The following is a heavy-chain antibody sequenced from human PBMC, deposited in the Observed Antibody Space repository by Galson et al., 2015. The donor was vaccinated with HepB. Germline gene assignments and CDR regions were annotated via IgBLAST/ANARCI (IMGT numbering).Heavy chain of an antibody. Sequence: SLRLSCAASGFTFSSYSMNWVRQAPGKGLEWVSSISSSSSYIYYADSVKGRFTISRDNAKNSLYLQMNSLRAEDTAVYYCARIVATIPNYYYGMDVWGQGTTVTVSS. CDR3: ARIVATIPNYYYGMDV. CDR1: GFTFSSYS. J-gene: IGHJ6*02. D-gene: IGHD5-12*01. V-gene: IGHV3-21*01. CDR2: ISSSSSYI.